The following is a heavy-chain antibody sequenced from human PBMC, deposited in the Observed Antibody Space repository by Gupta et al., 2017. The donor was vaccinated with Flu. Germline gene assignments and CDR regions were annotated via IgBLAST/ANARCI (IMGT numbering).Heavy chain of an antibody. CDR1: GFTVSSNY. Sequence: EVQLVASGGGLVQPGGSLRLSCAASGFTVSSNYMSWVRQAPGKGLEWVSVIYRGGSTYDADAVKGRFTISRDNSKKTLYLKMKSMRAEDTAVYYCARDGGRSWYDPYGGQGTLVTVSS. CDR3: ARDGGRSWYDPY. J-gene: IGHJ4*02. V-gene: IGHV3-66*02. D-gene: IGHD6-13*01. CDR2: IYRGGST.